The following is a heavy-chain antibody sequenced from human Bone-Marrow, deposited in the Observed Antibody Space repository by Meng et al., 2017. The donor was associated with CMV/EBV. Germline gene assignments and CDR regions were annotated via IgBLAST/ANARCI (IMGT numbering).Heavy chain of an antibody. CDR2: ISYDGSNK. CDR3: ARGLGRPPYQLLFGVGYYFDY. D-gene: IGHD2-2*01. J-gene: IGHJ4*02. CDR1: GFTFSSYA. V-gene: IGHV3-30-3*01. Sequence: GESLKISCAASGFTFSSYAMHWVRQAPGKGLEWVAVISYDGSNKYYADSVKGRFTISRDNSKNTLYLQMNSLRAEDTAVYYCARGLGRPPYQLLFGVGYYFDYWGQGTLVTVSS.